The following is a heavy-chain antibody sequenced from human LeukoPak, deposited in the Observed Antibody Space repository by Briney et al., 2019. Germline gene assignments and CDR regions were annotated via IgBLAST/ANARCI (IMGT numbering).Heavy chain of an antibody. V-gene: IGHV1-69*05. Sequence: GSSVKVSCKASGGTFSSYAISWVRQAPGQGLEWMGGIIPIFGTANYAQKFQGRVTITTDESTSTAYVELSSLRSEDTAVYYCARVKDQTSANAFDIWGQGTMVTVSS. CDR1: GGTFSSYA. D-gene: IGHD1-26*01. J-gene: IGHJ3*02. CDR2: IIPIFGTA. CDR3: ARVKDQTSANAFDI.